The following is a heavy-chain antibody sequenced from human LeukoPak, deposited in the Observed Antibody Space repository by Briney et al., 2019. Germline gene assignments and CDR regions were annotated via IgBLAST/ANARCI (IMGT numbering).Heavy chain of an antibody. CDR2: IYYSGST. J-gene: IGHJ2*01. CDR3: ARPIAAAGEYFDL. D-gene: IGHD6-13*01. V-gene: IGHV4-39*01. CDR1: GGSISSSSYY. Sequence: PSETLSLTCTVSGGSISSSSYYWGWIRQPPGKGLEWIGSIYYSGSTYYNPSLKSRVTISVDTSKNQFSLKLSSVTAADTAVYYCARPIAAAGEYFDLWGRGTLVTVSS.